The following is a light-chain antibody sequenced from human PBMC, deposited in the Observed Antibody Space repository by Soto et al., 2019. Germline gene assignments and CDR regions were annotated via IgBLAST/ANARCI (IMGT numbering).Light chain of an antibody. J-gene: IGLJ2*01. CDR3: TSYAGRLPVV. CDR2: EVS. CDR1: SSDVGGYNY. V-gene: IGLV2-8*01. Sequence: QSALTQPPSASGSPGQSVTISCTGTSSDVGGYNYVSWYQHHPGKAPRLMVYEVSKRPSGVPDRFSGSKSGNTASLTVSGLQTEDEADYYCTSYAGRLPVVFGGGTKLTVL.